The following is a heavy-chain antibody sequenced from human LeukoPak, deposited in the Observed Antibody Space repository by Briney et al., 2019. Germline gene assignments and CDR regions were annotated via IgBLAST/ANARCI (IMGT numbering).Heavy chain of an antibody. Sequence: GGSLRLSCAASGFTFDDDTMHWVRQTPGRGLEWVSFVTWKSHRTHYADSVKGRFTVSRDNSKDSLYLQMNSLRTEDTGLYHCASEVGYRSLGYLGQGTLVTVSS. D-gene: IGHD3-3*01. J-gene: IGHJ4*02. CDR2: VTWKSHRT. CDR1: GFTFDDDT. V-gene: IGHV3-43*01. CDR3: ASEVGYRSLGY.